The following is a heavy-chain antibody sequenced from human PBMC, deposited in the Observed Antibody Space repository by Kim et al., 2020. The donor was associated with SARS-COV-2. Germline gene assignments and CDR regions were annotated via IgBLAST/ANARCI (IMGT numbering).Heavy chain of an antibody. CDR1: GYTFTSYG. D-gene: IGHD5-12*01. CDR2: ISAYNGNT. V-gene: IGHV1-18*04. Sequence: ASVKVSCKASGYTFTSYGISWVRQAPGQGLEWMGWISAYNGNTNYAQKLQGRVTMTTDTSTSTAYMELRSLRSDDTAVYYCARDRRGYSGYNRQAFDYWGQGTLVTVSS. CDR3: ARDRRGYSGYNRQAFDY. J-gene: IGHJ4*02.